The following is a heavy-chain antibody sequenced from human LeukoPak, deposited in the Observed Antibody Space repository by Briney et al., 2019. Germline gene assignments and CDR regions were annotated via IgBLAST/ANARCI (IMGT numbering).Heavy chain of an antibody. Sequence: GGSLRLSCAASGFTFSSYSMNWVRQAPGKGLEWVSYISSSSSTIYYADSVRGRFTISRDNAKNSLYLQMNSLRAEDTAVYYCARVYSSGWYTFQDYWGQGTLVTVSS. CDR1: GFTFSSYS. CDR3: ARVYSSGWYTFQDY. D-gene: IGHD6-19*01. V-gene: IGHV3-48*01. CDR2: ISSSSSTI. J-gene: IGHJ4*02.